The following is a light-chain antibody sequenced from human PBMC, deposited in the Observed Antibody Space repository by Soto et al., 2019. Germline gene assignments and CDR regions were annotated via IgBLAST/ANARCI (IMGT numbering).Light chain of an antibody. J-gene: IGKJ5*01. CDR2: AAS. CDR1: QSVSSSY. V-gene: IGKV3-20*01. Sequence: EIVLTHSPGTLSFSPWERATLSCRASQSVSSSYLAWYQQKPGQAPRLLIFAASSRASGIPDRFSGSGSGTDFTLTISRLEPEDFALFYCQYHGSSPITFGQGTRLEIK. CDR3: QYHGSSPIT.